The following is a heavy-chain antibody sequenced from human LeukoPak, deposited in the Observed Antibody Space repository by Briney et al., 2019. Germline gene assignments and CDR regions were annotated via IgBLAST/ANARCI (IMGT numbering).Heavy chain of an antibody. CDR2: INWNGGST. Sequence: PGGSLRLSCAASGFTFDDYAMNCVRQAPGKGLEWVSGINWNGGSTYYRDSVKGRFTISRDNAKNSLYLQMNSLRAEDTALYYCARVKGSGYRNSIDYWGQGTLFTVSS. J-gene: IGHJ4*02. V-gene: IGHV3-20*04. D-gene: IGHD3-3*01. CDR1: GFTFDDYA. CDR3: ARVKGSGYRNSIDY.